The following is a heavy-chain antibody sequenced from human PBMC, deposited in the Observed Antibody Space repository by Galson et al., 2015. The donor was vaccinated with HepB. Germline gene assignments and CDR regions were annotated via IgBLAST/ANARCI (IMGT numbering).Heavy chain of an antibody. Sequence: SLRLSCAASGFTFSSYAMSWVRQAPGKGLEWVSAISDSGGSTYYADSVKGRFTISRDNSKNTLYLQMNSLRAEDTAVYYCAKSPVDTAMGGELYYFDYWGQGTLVTVSS. V-gene: IGHV3-23*01. CDR3: AKSPVDTAMGGELYYFDY. D-gene: IGHD5-18*01. CDR2: ISDSGGST. CDR1: GFTFSSYA. J-gene: IGHJ4*02.